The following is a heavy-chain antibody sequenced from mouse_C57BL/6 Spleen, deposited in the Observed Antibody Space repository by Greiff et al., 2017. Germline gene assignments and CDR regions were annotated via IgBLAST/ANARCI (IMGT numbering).Heavy chain of an antibody. Sequence: VQLQQPGAELVRPGSSVKLSCKASGYTFTSYWMDWVKQRPGQGREWIGNIYPSDSETHYNQKFKDKATLTVDKSSSTAYMQLSSLTSEDSAVYYCARRSGYYAMDYWGQGTSVTVSS. CDR1: GYTFTSYW. CDR2: IYPSDSET. J-gene: IGHJ4*01. CDR3: ARRSGYYAMDY. V-gene: IGHV1-61*01. D-gene: IGHD3-2*02.